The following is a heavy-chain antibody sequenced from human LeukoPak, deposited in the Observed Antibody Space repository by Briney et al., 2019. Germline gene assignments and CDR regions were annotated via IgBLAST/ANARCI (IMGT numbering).Heavy chain of an antibody. Sequence: SETLSLTCAVYGGSFSGYYWSWIRQPPGKGLEWIGYIYYSGSTNYNPSLKSRVTISVDTSKNQFSLKLSSVTAADTAVYYCARVGRRYFDWFHFDYWGQGTLVTVSS. CDR3: ARVGRRYFDWFHFDY. CDR1: GGSFSGYY. D-gene: IGHD3-9*01. V-gene: IGHV4-59*01. CDR2: IYYSGST. J-gene: IGHJ4*02.